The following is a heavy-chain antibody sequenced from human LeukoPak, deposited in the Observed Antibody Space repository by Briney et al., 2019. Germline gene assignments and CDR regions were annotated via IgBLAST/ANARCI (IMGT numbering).Heavy chain of an antibody. CDR3: VKDSGGNWFDP. CDR1: GFTFSTYA. J-gene: IGHJ5*02. D-gene: IGHD1-14*01. Sequence: GGSLRLSCAASGFTFSTYAMSWVRQAPGKGLEWVAFIRYSGNDKYYADSVKGRFTISRDNSKNTLYLQMNSLRVEDTAVYYCVKDSGGNWFDPWGQGTLVTVSS. CDR2: IRYSGNDK. V-gene: IGHV3-30*02.